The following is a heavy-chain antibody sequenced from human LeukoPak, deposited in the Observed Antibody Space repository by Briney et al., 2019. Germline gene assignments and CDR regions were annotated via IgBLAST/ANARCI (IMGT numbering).Heavy chain of an antibody. Sequence: SETLSLTCTVSGGSISSGGYYWSWIRQHPGKGLEWIGYIYHSGSTNYNPSLKSRVTISVDKSKNQFSLKLSSVTAADTAVYYCARDPYEPYAFDIWGQGTMVTVSS. CDR2: IYHSGST. D-gene: IGHD3-22*01. V-gene: IGHV4-61*08. CDR1: GGSISSGGYY. CDR3: ARDPYEPYAFDI. J-gene: IGHJ3*02.